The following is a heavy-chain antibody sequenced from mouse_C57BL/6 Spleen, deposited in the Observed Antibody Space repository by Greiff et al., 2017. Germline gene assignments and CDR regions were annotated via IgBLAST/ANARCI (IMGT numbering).Heavy chain of an antibody. J-gene: IGHJ3*01. V-gene: IGHV1-64*01. D-gene: IGHD1-1*01. CDR2: IHPNSGST. CDR3: AIGSSYWFAN. CDR1: GYTFTSYW. Sequence: QVQLQQPGAELVKPGASVKLSCKASGYTFTSYWMHWVKQRPGQGLEWIGMIHPNSGSTNYNEKFTSKATLTVDKSSSTAYRQLGSLTSEDSAVYYCAIGSSYWFANGGEGTLVTVSA.